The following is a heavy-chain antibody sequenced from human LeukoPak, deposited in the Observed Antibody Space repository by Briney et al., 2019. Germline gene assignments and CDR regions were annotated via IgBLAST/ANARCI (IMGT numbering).Heavy chain of an antibody. J-gene: IGHJ4*02. CDR1: GFSFVNSA. CDR2: IGASGVYT. Sequence: GGSLRLSCAASGFSFVNSAMSWVRQAPGTGLEWVSGIGASGVYTYYADSVKGRFTISRDNPKDMLYLQMDSLRAEDTAVYYCAKGGSLYFFDSWGQGTLVTVSP. V-gene: IGHV3-23*01. D-gene: IGHD1-26*01. CDR3: AKGGSLYFFDS.